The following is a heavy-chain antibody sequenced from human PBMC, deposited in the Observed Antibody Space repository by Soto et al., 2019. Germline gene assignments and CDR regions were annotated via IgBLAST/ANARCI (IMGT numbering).Heavy chain of an antibody. J-gene: IGHJ4*02. CDR1: GGSIRSSSYY. CDR2: IYYSGST. Sequence: SETLSLTCSVSGGSIRSSSYYWGWIRQPPGKGLEWIGSIYYSGSTYYNLSLKSRVTISIDTSKNHFSLNLSSVTAADRAVYYCARHRERSSTGSDWTAPDYWGQGTLVTVSS. D-gene: IGHD5-12*01. CDR3: ARHRERSSTGSDWTAPDY. V-gene: IGHV4-39*01.